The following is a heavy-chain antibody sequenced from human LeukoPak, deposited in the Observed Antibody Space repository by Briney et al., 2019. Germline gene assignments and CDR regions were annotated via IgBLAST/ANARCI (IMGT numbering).Heavy chain of an antibody. CDR3: ARDSGNYLDAFDI. CDR1: GFTFRDYY. V-gene: IGHV3-11*04. J-gene: IGHJ3*02. D-gene: IGHD1-7*01. CDR2: ISSSGSII. Sequence: SGGSLRLSCAASGFTFRDYYMSWIRQAPGKGLEWVSYISSSGSIIYYADSVKGRFTISRDNAKNSLYLQMNSLRAEDTAVYYCARDSGNYLDAFDIWGQGTMVTVSS.